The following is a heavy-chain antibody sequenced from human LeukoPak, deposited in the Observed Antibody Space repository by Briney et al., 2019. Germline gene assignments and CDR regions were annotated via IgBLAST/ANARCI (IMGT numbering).Heavy chain of an antibody. D-gene: IGHD2-15*01. Sequence: PGGSLRLSCAASGFTFNNAWMSWVRQAPGKGLEWVATIRDDGSDRYYVDSVKGRFTISRDNAKNSLYLQMNSLRVEDTAVYYCANLGSSDGGQGTLVSVSS. CDR2: IRDDGSDR. CDR3: ANLGSSD. J-gene: IGHJ4*02. V-gene: IGHV3-7*01. CDR1: GFTFNNAW.